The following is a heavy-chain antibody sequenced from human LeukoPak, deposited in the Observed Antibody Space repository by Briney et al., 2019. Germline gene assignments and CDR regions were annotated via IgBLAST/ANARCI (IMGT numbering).Heavy chain of an antibody. D-gene: IGHD3-16*01. CDR3: ARRPGAVLADTDFFES. Sequence: GDSPKISLNESGNDFSTHYIKLVPPVPGKGLERMGRIDPDDSYTNYSPAFQGHVTMSADKSSRTAYLQWSSLEASDTAMYYCARRPGAVLADTDFFESWGQGTLVIVSS. CDR2: IDPDDSYT. J-gene: IGHJ4*02. V-gene: IGHV5-10-1*01. CDR1: GNDFSTHY.